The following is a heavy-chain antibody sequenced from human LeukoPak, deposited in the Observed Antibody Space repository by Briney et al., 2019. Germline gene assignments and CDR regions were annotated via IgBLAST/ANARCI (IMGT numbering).Heavy chain of an antibody. V-gene: IGHV4-59*08. CDR1: GGSISSYY. CDR3: ARLKSSSWYQGFDY. J-gene: IGHJ4*02. D-gene: IGHD6-13*01. Sequence: SETLSLTCTVSGGSISSYYWSWIRQPPGKGLEWIGYIYYSGSTNYNPSLMSRVTISVDTSKNQFSLKLSSVTAADTAVYYCARLKSSSWYQGFDYWGQGTLVTVSS. CDR2: IYYSGST.